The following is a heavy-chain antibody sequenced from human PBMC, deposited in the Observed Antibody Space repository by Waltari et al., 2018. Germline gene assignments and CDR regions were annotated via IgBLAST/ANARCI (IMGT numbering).Heavy chain of an antibody. Sequence: QVQLQESGPGLVKPSETLSLTCAVSGYSISSGYYWGWIRQPPGKGLEWIGSIYHSGSTYYNPSLKSRVTISVDTSKNQFSLKLSSVTAADTAVYYCVSQRDRGFGEFLVAFDIWGQGTMVTVSS. J-gene: IGHJ3*02. V-gene: IGHV4-38-2*01. CDR3: VSQRDRGFGEFLVAFDI. CDR2: IYHSGST. D-gene: IGHD3-10*01. CDR1: GYSISSGYY.